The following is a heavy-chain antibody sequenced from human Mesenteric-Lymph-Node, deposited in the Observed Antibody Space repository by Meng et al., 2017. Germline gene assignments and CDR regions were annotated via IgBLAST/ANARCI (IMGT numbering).Heavy chain of an antibody. CDR3: AKDYQVH. CDR2: ISGSGGRT. Sequence: EVQVLESGGGWVQPGGSVRLSCAASGFTFSSYAMGWVRQAPGKGLEWVSAISGSGGRTYYADSVKGRFTISRDNSKNTLYLQMNSLRAEDTAVYYCAKDYQVHWGQGTLVTVSS. CDR1: GFTFSSYA. J-gene: IGHJ4*02. V-gene: IGHV3-23*01. D-gene: IGHD3-10*01.